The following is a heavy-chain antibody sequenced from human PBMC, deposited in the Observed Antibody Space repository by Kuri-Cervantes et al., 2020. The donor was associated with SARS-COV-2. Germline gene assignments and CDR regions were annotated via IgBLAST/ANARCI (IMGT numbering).Heavy chain of an antibody. V-gene: IGHV4-30-4*08. CDR3: ARGNTADAFDI. J-gene: IGHJ3*02. Sequence: SCTVSGGSLTSGDYYWTWVRQPPGKGLEWIGNIYYSGSASYNPSLKSRLTMSLDMSKSQFSLKLDSVTAADTAVYYCARGNTADAFDIWGQGTMVTVSS. D-gene: IGHD5-18*01. CDR2: IYYSGSA. CDR1: GGSLTSGDYY.